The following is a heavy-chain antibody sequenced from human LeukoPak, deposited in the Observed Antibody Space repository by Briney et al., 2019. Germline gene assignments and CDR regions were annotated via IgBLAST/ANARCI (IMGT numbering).Heavy chain of an antibody. D-gene: IGHD3-10*01. V-gene: IGHV3-30*03. CDR1: GLSFENYG. J-gene: IGHJ6*03. CDR3: ARANDNYYYYYMDV. CDR2: ISYDGNYK. Sequence: PERSLRLSCAASGLSFENYGMDWVRQVPGKGLEWVSAISYDGNYKYYADSVRGRFTSSRDNAKNSLYLQMNSLRAEDTAVYYCARANDNYYYYYMDVWGKGTTVTISS.